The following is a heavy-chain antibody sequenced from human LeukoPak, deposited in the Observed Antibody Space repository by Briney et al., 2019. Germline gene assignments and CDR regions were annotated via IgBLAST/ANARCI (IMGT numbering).Heavy chain of an antibody. CDR3: VTSTGQQFIPYDY. D-gene: IGHD6-13*01. Sequence: GGSLRLSCAASGINVSSNYMTWIRQAPGKGLEWVSLIYGGDAAYYAESVRGRFMISRNNLKNTLFLQMNSLRVEDTAVYYCVTSTGQQFIPYDYWGQGTHVTVSS. V-gene: IGHV3-66*02. J-gene: IGHJ4*02. CDR1: GINVSSNY. CDR2: IYGGDAA.